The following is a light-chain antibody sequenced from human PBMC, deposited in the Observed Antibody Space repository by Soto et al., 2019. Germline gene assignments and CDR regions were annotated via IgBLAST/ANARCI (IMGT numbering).Light chain of an antibody. CDR3: QHFNSYPEA. CDR2: KAS. V-gene: IGKV1-9*01. CDR1: QGISSY. J-gene: IGKJ1*01. Sequence: GDRVTITCRASQGISSYLAWYQQKPGKAPKLLIYKASTLKSGVPSRFSGSGSGTEFTLTISSLQPDDFATYYCQHFNSYPEAFGQGTKVDI.